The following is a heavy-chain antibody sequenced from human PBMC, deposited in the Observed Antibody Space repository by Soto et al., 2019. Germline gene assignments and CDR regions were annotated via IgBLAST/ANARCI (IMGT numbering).Heavy chain of an antibody. CDR2: INHSGST. D-gene: IGHD5-18*01. V-gene: IGHV4-34*01. CDR1: GGSFSGYY. CDR3: ARVLTRYTAMVAPLNELDY. Sequence: QVQLQQWGAGLLKPSETLSLTCAVYGGSFSGYYWSWIRQPPGKGLEWTGEINHSGSTNYNPSLKSRVTISVDTSKNQFSLKLSSVTAADTAVYYCARVLTRYTAMVAPLNELDYWGQGTLVTVSS. J-gene: IGHJ4*02.